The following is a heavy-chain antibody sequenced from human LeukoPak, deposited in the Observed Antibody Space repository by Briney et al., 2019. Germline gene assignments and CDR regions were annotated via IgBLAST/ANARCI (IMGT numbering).Heavy chain of an antibody. CDR3: ASSLNTVRISPYYFDY. V-gene: IGHV3-11*04. D-gene: IGHD4-11*01. CDR2: ISANGITT. Sequence: PGGSLRLSCAASGVTFSDYYMGWIRQAPGQGLEWISYISANGITTYYADSVKGRFTISRDNARNSLSLYMNFLRAEETAVYYCASSLNTVRISPYYFDYWGQGTLVTVSS. J-gene: IGHJ4*02. CDR1: GVTFSDYY.